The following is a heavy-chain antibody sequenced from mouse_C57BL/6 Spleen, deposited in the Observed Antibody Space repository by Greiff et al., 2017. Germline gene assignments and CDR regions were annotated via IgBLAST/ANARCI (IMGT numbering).Heavy chain of an antibody. CDR1: GYTFTDYY. V-gene: IGHV1-26*01. D-gene: IGHD3-3*01. CDR3: ARIRDAMDY. J-gene: IGHJ4*01. Sequence: EVKVVESGPELVKPGASVKISCKASGYTFTDYYMNWVKQSHGKSLEWIGDINPNNGGTSYNQKFKGKATLTVDKSSSTAYMELRSLTSEDSAVYYCARIRDAMDYWGQGTSVTVSS. CDR2: INPNNGGT.